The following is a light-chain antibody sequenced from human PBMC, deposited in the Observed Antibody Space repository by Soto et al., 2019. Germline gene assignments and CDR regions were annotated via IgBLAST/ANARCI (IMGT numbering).Light chain of an antibody. CDR2: GNS. V-gene: IGLV1-40*01. J-gene: IGLJ2*01. CDR1: SSNIGAGYD. CDR3: QSYDSSLSGVV. Sequence: QSVLTQPPSVSGAPGQRVTISCTEISSNIGAGYDVHWYQQLPGTAPKLLIYGNSNRPSGVPDRFSGSKSGTSASLAITGLQAEDEADYYCQSYDSSLSGVVFGGGTKLTVL.